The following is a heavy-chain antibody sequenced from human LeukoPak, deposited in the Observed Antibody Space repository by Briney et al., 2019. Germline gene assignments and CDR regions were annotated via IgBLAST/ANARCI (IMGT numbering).Heavy chain of an antibody. J-gene: IGHJ4*02. CDR3: TSEGYYDFWSGYFPPNPGGP. CDR2: IRSKAYGGTT. D-gene: IGHD3-3*01. V-gene: IGHV3-49*04. CDR1: GFTSGDYA. Sequence: GGSLRLSCTASGFTSGDYAMSWVRQAPGKGLEWVGFIRSKAYGGTTEYAASVKGRFTISRDDSKSIAYLQMNSLKTEDTAVYYCTSEGYYDFWSGYFPPNPGGPWGQGTLVTVSS.